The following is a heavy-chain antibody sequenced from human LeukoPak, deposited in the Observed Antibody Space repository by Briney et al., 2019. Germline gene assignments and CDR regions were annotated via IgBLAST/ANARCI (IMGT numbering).Heavy chain of an antibody. V-gene: IGHV1-8*01. D-gene: IGHD2-15*01. CDR1: GYTFTSYD. CDR2: RNPNSGNT. J-gene: IGHJ6*02. CDR3: ASNSPGSTEVEDYGMDV. Sequence: ASVKVSCKASGYTFTSYDINWVRQATGQGLEGMGWRNPNSGNTGYAQKFQGRVTMTRNTSISTAYMELSSLRSEDTAVYYCASNSPGSTEVEDYGMDVWGQGTTVTVSS.